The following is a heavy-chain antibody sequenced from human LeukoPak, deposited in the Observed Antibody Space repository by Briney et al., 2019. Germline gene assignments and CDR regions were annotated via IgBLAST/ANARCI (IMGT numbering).Heavy chain of an antibody. D-gene: IGHD6-6*01. V-gene: IGHV3-15*01. CDR1: GITSRNAS. CDR3: TTDRGIAVRPVFDY. Sequence: GGSLRLSCAASGITSRNASMSWVRQAPGKGLEWVGRIKSKSDGGTTDYAAAVKGRFTISTDHSKITLYLQMNSLKIEDTAVYYCTTDRGIAVRPVFDYWGQGTLVTVSS. CDR2: IKSKSDGGTT. J-gene: IGHJ4*02.